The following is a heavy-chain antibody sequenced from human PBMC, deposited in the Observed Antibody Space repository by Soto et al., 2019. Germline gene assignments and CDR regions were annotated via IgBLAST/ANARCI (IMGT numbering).Heavy chain of an antibody. Sequence: TLSLTYAISGDSVSSKIVAWNSIRQSPSRGLEWLGRTYYRSKWSTDYAVSVKSRITINPDTSKNQFSLQLNSVTPEDTAVYYCTRALSGSYDSWGQGTLVTVSS. D-gene: IGHD1-26*01. J-gene: IGHJ5*01. V-gene: IGHV6-1*01. CDR1: GDSVSSKIVA. CDR3: TRALSGSYDS. CDR2: TYYRSKWST.